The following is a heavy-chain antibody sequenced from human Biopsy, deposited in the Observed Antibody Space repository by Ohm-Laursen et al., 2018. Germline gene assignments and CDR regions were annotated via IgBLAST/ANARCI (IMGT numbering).Heavy chain of an antibody. CDR2: ITGSSSTI. CDR1: GFTFKNYN. CDR3: TRLAYYYYYGMDV. D-gene: IGHD2-21*01. J-gene: IGHJ6*02. Sequence: SLRLSCTASGFTFKNYNMNWVRQAPGKGLEWISYITGSSSTIYYADSVKGRFTISRDNAKNSLYLQMNSLRAEDTAVYYCTRLAYYYYYGMDVWGQGTTVTVSS. V-gene: IGHV3-48*04.